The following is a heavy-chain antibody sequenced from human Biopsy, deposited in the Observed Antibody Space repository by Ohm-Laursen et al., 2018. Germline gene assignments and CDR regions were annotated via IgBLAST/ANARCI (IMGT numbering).Heavy chain of an antibody. D-gene: IGHD3-10*01. V-gene: IGHV1-24*01. CDR1: GYTLTELS. CDR3: ATGPYYDTRFYYNVRPFDF. Sequence: GASVKVSCKVSGYTLTELSIHWVRQTGGKGLEWMGGFDREERKTVYAEKFQGRVTMTEDTSTDTVYMEVTSLRSDDTAVYYCATGPYYDTRFYYNVRPFDFWGQGTQVTVSS. CDR2: FDREERKT. J-gene: IGHJ4*02.